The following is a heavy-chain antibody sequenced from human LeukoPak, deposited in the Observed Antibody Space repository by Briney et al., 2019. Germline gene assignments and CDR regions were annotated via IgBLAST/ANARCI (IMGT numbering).Heavy chain of an antibody. CDR3: AKGELIILTGYPDY. CDR2: ISGSGGST. CDR1: GFTFSSYA. V-gene: IGHV3-23*01. J-gene: IGHJ4*02. Sequence: GGSLRLSCAASGFTFSSYAMSWVRQAPGKGLEWVSAISGSGGSTYYADSVKGRFTISRDNSKNTLYLQMNSLRAEDTAVYYCAKGELIILTGYPDYWGQGTLVTVSS. D-gene: IGHD3-9*01.